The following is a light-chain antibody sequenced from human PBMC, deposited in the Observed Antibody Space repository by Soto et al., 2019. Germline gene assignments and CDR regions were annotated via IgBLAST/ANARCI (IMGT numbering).Light chain of an antibody. CDR2: EVR. CDR1: SSDVGAYNY. CDR3: SSYRSSTTFV. V-gene: IGLV2-14*01. J-gene: IGLJ1*01. Sequence: QSALTQPASVSGSPGQSITISCTGTSSDVGAYNYVSWYQQYPGKAPKVIIFEVRKRPSGVSNRFSGSKSGDTASLTISGLQAEDEADYYCSSYRSSTTFVFGTGTKDTVL.